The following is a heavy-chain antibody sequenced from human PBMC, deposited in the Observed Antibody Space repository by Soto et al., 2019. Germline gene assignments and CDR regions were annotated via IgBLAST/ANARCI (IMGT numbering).Heavy chain of an antibody. D-gene: IGHD7-27*01. CDR1: GFTFSSYA. V-gene: IGHV3-23*01. CDR2: ISGSGGAT. CDR3: AREGGAPGALDY. J-gene: IGHJ4*02. Sequence: EVQLLESGGGLVQPGGSLSLSCAASGFTFSSYAMSWVRQTPGKGLEWVAGISGSGGATYYADSVKGRLTISRDNSNNTLYLQMNSLRAEDTAVYYCAREGGAPGALDYWGQGTLVTVSS.